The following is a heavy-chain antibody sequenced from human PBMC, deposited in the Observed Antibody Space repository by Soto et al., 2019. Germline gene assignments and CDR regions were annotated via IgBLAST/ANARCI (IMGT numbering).Heavy chain of an antibody. CDR1: GYSCTNFW. J-gene: IGHJ4*02. V-gene: IGHV5-10-1*01. CDR3: ARHRHTDSPFMLVTTLGIGY. Sequence: GESLKISCETSGYSCTNFWISWVRQMPVKGLEWMCRIDPSDSYTTYSPSFQGHVTFSADESINTAYLQWSSLKASDTAMYYCARHRHTDSPFMLVTTLGIGYWAQGTLVTVSS. D-gene: IGHD4-17*01. CDR2: IDPSDSYT.